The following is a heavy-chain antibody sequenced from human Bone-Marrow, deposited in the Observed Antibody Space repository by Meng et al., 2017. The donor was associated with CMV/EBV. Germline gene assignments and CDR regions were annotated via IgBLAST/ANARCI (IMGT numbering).Heavy chain of an antibody. CDR3: ARDESNWGSGYYGMDV. Sequence: SETLSLTCTVSGGPISSYYWSWIRQPPGKGLEWIGYIYYSGSTNYNPSLKSRVTISVDTSKNQFSLKLSSVTAADTAVYYCARDESNWGSGYYGMDVWGQGTTVTVSS. D-gene: IGHD7-27*01. V-gene: IGHV4-59*01. J-gene: IGHJ6*02. CDR2: IYYSGST. CDR1: GGPISSYY.